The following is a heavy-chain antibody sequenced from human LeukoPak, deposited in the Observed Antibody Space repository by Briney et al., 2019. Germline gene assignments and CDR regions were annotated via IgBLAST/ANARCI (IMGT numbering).Heavy chain of an antibody. V-gene: IGHV1-8*01. Sequence: ASVKVSSKASGYTFTSYGINWVRQVTGQGLEWMGWMNPNSGNTGYAQKFQGRVTMTRNTSISTAYMELSSLRSEDTAVYYCARHCSSTSCYAFDPWGQGTLVTVSS. J-gene: IGHJ5*02. CDR2: MNPNSGNT. CDR3: ARHCSSTSCYAFDP. D-gene: IGHD2-2*01. CDR1: GYTFTSYG.